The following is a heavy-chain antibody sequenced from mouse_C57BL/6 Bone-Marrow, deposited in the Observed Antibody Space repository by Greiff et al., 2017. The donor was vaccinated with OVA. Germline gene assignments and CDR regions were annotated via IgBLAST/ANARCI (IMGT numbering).Heavy chain of an antibody. CDR3: ARLYYYGRAWFAY. CDR1: GYPFTDYH. CDR2: INPNNGGT. D-gene: IGHD1-1*01. V-gene: IGHV1-22*01. J-gene: IGHJ3*01. Sequence: VQLQQSGPELVKPGASVKMSCKASGYPFTDYHMHWVKQSHGKSLEWIGYINPNNGGTSYNQKFKGKATLTVNKSSSTAYMELRSLTSEDSAVYYCARLYYYGRAWFAYWGQGTLVTVSA.